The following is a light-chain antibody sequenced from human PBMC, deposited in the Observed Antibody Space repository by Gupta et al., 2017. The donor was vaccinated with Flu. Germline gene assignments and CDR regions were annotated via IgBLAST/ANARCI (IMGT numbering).Light chain of an antibody. CDR2: LGS. V-gene: IGKV2-28*01. Sequence: GEPSSISCRSSQSLLHSNGYNYLDWYLQKPGQSPQLLIYLGSNRASGVPDRFSGSGSGTDFTLKITREEAEDVGIYYCRQGLQTPYTFGQGTKLEIK. J-gene: IGKJ2*01. CDR1: QSLLHSNGYNY. CDR3: RQGLQTPYT.